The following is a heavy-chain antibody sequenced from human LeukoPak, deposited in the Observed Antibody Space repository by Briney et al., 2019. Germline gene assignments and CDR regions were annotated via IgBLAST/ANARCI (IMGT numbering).Heavy chain of an antibody. CDR3: ARATPVNDAFDI. D-gene: IGHD4-11*01. V-gene: IGHV1-69*13. CDR1: GGTFSSYA. Sequence: GASVKVSCKASGGTFSSYAISWVRQAPGQGLEWMGGIIPIFGTANYAQKFQGRVTITADESTSTAYMELSSLRSGDTAVYYCARATPVNDAFDIWGQGTMVTVSS. CDR2: IIPIFGTA. J-gene: IGHJ3*02.